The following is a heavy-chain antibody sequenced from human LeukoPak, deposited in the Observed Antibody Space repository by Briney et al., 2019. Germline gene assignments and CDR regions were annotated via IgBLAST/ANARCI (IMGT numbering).Heavy chain of an antibody. CDR2: ISSSSVYI. V-gene: IGHV3-21*01. CDR3: ARAMVRGVNDY. D-gene: IGHD3-10*01. Sequence: PGGSLRLSCAASGFNFISYSINWVRQAPGKGLEWVSSISSSSVYIYYADSVKGRFTISRDNAKSSLYLQMSSLRAEDTAVYYCARAMVRGVNDYWGQGTLDTVSS. CDR1: GFNFISYS. J-gene: IGHJ4*02.